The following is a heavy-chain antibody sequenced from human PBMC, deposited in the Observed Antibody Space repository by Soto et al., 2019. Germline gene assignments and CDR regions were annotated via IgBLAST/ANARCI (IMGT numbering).Heavy chain of an antibody. CDR1: GYSFTSYW. CDR2: IYPGDSDT. D-gene: IGHD2-8*01. J-gene: IGHJ5*02. V-gene: IGHV5-51*01. Sequence: GESLKISCVGSGYSFTSYWIGWVRQMPGKGLEWMGIIYPGDSDTRYSPSFHGQVTISVDKSINTAYLQWSSLKASDTAMYYCMRQLGVDADNWLHPWGQGTLVTVSS. CDR3: MRQLGVDADNWLHP.